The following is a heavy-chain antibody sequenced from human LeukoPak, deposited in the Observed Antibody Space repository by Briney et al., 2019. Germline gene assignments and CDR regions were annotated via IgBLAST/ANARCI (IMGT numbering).Heavy chain of an antibody. CDR2: IYYSGST. D-gene: IGHD6-13*01. Sequence: PSETLSLTCTVSGGSISSYYWSRIRQPPGKGLEWIGYIYYSGSTNYNPSLKSRVTISVDTSKNQFSLKLSSVTAADTAVYYCARTSRYSSSWLCYYYGMDVWGQGTTVTVSS. CDR1: GGSISSYY. V-gene: IGHV4-59*01. CDR3: ARTSRYSSSWLCYYYGMDV. J-gene: IGHJ6*02.